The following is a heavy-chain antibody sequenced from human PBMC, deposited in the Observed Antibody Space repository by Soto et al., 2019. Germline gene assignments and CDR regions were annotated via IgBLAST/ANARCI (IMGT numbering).Heavy chain of an antibody. CDR3: AREDIAAAGIVDY. V-gene: IGHV1-69*02. CDR1: GGTFSSYT. Sequence: QVQLVQSGAEVKKPGCSVKVSCKASGGTFSSYTISWVRQAPGQGLEWMGRIIPILGIANYAQKFQGRVTITADKSTSTAYMELSSLRSEDTAVYYCAREDIAAAGIVDYWGQGTLVTVSS. J-gene: IGHJ4*02. D-gene: IGHD6-13*01. CDR2: IIPILGIA.